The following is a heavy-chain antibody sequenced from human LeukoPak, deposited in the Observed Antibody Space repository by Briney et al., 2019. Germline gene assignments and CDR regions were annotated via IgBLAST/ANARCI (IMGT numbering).Heavy chain of an antibody. CDR2: IIPILGIA. Sequence: ASVKVSCKASGGTFSSYAISWVRQAPGQGLEWMGRIIPILGIANYAQKFQGRVTIIADKSTSTAYMELSSLRSEDTAVYYCARGTTVTTLAEYFQHWGQGTLVTVSS. D-gene: IGHD4-17*01. CDR3: ARGTTVTTLAEYFQH. CDR1: GGTFSSYA. V-gene: IGHV1-69*04. J-gene: IGHJ1*01.